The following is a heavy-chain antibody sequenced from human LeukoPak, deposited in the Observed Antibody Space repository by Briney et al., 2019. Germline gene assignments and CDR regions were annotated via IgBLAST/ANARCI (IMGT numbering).Heavy chain of an antibody. V-gene: IGHV4-59*01. CDR3: ARDHYFDY. Sequence: SETLSLTCTVSGGSITSYYWSWIRQSPGKGLEWIAYIYYTGTTNYNPSLKSRVTISVDTSKNQFSLRLSSVTAADTALYYCARDHYFDYWGQGTLVTVSS. J-gene: IGHJ4*02. CDR1: GGSITSYY. CDR2: IYYTGTT.